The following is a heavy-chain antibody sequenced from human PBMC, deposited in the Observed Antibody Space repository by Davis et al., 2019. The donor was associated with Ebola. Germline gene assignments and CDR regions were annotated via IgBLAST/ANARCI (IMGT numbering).Heavy chain of an antibody. CDR3: ARDRGMITFGGVHQY. Sequence: AASVKVSCKASGYTFTSYDINWVRKAPGQGLEWMGWISAYNGNTNYAQKLQGRVTMTTDTSTSTAYMELRSLRSDDTAVYYCARDRGMITFGGVHQYWGQGTLVTVSS. CDR2: ISAYNGNT. D-gene: IGHD3-16*01. V-gene: IGHV1-18*01. CDR1: GYTFTSYD. J-gene: IGHJ4*02.